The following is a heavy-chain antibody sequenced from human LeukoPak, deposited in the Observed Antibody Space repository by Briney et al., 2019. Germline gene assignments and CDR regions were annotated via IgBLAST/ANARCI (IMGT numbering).Heavy chain of an antibody. V-gene: IGHV3-64*01. CDR2: ISSNGGST. D-gene: IGHD6-19*01. CDR1: GFTFRSYA. J-gene: IGHJ4*02. Sequence: GGSLRLSCAAPGFTFRSYAMHWVRQAPGKGLEYVSAISSNGGSTYYANSVKGRFTISRDNSKNTLYLQMGSLRAEDMAVYYCARGRSAVAGPGPLFDYWGQGTLVTVSS. CDR3: ARGRSAVAGPGPLFDY.